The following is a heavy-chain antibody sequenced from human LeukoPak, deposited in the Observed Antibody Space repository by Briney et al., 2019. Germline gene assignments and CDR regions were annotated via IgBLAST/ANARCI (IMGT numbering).Heavy chain of an antibody. J-gene: IGHJ4*02. CDR2: INPSSGGT. D-gene: IGHD3-9*01. CDR1: GYTFTGYY. Sequence: GASVKVSCKASGYTFTGYYMHWVRQAPGQGLEWMGWINPSSGGTNYAQKFQGRVTMTRDTSISTAYMELSRLRSDDTAVYYCARDMFHYYDILTGYSGEAYWGQGTLVTVSS. CDR3: ARDMFHYYDILTGYSGEAY. V-gene: IGHV1-2*02.